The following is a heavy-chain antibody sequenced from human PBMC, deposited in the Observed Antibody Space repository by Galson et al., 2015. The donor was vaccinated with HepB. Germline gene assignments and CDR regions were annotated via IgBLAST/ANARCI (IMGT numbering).Heavy chain of an antibody. V-gene: IGHV1-2*06. D-gene: IGHD3-22*01. CDR1: GYTFTGYY. CDR3: AREMIVRYYYDSPSFDY. Sequence: SVKVSCKASGYTFTGYYVHWVRQAPGQGLEWMGRINPNSGGTNYAQKFQGRVTMTRDTSISTAYMELSRLRSDDTAVYYCAREMIVRYYYDSPSFDYWGQGTLVTVSS. J-gene: IGHJ4*02. CDR2: INPNSGGT.